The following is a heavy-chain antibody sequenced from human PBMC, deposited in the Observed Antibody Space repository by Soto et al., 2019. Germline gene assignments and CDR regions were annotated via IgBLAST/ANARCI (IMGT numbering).Heavy chain of an antibody. J-gene: IGHJ4*02. D-gene: IGHD5-18*01. Sequence: SETRSLTCAVFGGSLSGSSFYWGWIRQPPEKGLESIASIYYSGSTCYNPSLKCRFTWPLDTSKGQCTTKLTFVTAADTAVYYGARQSTGYSDEVDYWGQGTLVTVSS. CDR1: GGSLSGSSFY. CDR3: ARQSTGYSDEVDY. V-gene: IGHV4-39*01. CDR2: IYYSGST.